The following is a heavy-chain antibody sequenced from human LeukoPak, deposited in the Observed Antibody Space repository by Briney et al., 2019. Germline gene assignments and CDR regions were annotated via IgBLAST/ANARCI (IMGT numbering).Heavy chain of an antibody. CDR3: AKSTYYYDTFVNAFDF. D-gene: IGHD3-22*01. CDR1: GGSFSGYY. J-gene: IGHJ3*01. Sequence: SETLSLTCAVYGGSFSGYYWSWIRQPPGKGLEWIGEINHSGSTNYNPSLKSRVTISVDTSKNQFSLKLSSVTAADTAVYYCAKSTYYYDTFVNAFDFWGQGTVVTVSS. V-gene: IGHV4-34*01. CDR2: INHSGST.